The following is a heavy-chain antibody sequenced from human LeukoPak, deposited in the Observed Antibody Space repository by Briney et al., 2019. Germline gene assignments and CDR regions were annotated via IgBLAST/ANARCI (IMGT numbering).Heavy chain of an antibody. J-gene: IGHJ6*03. CDR1: GFTFSSYA. D-gene: IGHD3-22*01. CDR2: ISGSGGRT. V-gene: IGHV3-23*01. Sequence: GGSLRLSCAASGFTFSSYAMSWVRQAPGKGLEWVSGISGSGGRTYYPDSVKGRFTISRDNSKNTLYLQMNSLRAEDTAVYYCAKDGLYYDSSGYSPPFYYYYMDVWGKGTTVTISS. CDR3: AKDGLYYDSSGYSPPFYYYYMDV.